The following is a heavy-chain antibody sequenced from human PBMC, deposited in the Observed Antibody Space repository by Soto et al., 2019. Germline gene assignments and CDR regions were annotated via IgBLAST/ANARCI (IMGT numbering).Heavy chain of an antibody. CDR3: ASELDGSTEDY. V-gene: IGHV3-30-3*01. J-gene: IGHJ4*02. D-gene: IGHD2-2*03. CDR1: GFTFSSYA. Sequence: QVQLVESGGGVVQPGRSLRLSCAASGFTFSSYAMHWVRQAPGKGLEWVAVISYDGSNKYYADSVKGRFTISRDNSKNTLYLQMNSLRAEDTAVYYCASELDGSTEDYWGQGTLVTVSS. CDR2: ISYDGSNK.